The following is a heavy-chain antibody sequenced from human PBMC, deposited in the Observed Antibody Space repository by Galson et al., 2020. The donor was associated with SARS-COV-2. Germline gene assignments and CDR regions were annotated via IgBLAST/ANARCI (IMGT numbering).Heavy chain of an antibody. CDR2: ISDHNGNT. Sequence: ASVKVSCKASGYTFTSYGISWVRQAPGQGLEWMGWISDHNGNTKYAQSLQGRVTVTTDTSTSTAYMELRGLRSDDTAVYYCVRDRGYSYGYGGLDAFDIWGQGTMVTVSS. V-gene: IGHV1-18*04. CDR3: VRDRGYSYGYGGLDAFDI. CDR1: GYTFTSYG. J-gene: IGHJ3*02. D-gene: IGHD5-18*01.